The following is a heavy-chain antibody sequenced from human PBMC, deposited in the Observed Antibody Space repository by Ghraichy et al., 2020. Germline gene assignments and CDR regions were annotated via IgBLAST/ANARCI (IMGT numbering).Heavy chain of an antibody. CDR2: IRSKANSYAT. J-gene: IGHJ3*02. Sequence: GGSLRLSCAASGFTFSGSAMHWVRQASGKGLEWVGRIRSKANSYATAYAASVKGRFTISRDDSKNTAYLQMNSLKTEDTAVYYCTRVGSGSGYALAFDIWGQGTMVTVSS. CDR1: GFTFSGSA. D-gene: IGHD5-12*01. V-gene: IGHV3-73*01. CDR3: TRVGSGSGYALAFDI.